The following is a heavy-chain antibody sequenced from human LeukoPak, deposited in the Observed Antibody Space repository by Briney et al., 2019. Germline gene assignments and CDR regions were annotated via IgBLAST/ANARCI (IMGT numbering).Heavy chain of an antibody. J-gene: IGHJ4*02. CDR3: ASLFEGDYYDSSGYYYDRAKFDY. CDR2: INHSGST. V-gene: IGHV4-34*01. D-gene: IGHD3-22*01. CDR1: GESFSGYY. Sequence: SETLSLTCAVYGESFSGYYWSWIRQPPGKGLEWIGEINHSGSTNYNPSLKSRVTISVDTSKNQLSLKLSSVTAADTAVYYCASLFEGDYYDSSGYYYDRAKFDYWGQGTLVTVSS.